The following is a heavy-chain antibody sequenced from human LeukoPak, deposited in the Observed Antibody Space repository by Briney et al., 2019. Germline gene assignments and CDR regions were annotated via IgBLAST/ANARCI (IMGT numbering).Heavy chain of an antibody. Sequence: ASVKVSCKASGYSSTNYGISWVRQAPGQGLEWMGWIHIYRGNTNYAQKFQGRVTMTTDTSTSTVYMEVRGLRSDDTAVYYCARGGMYYYDSSGYHLLGCFDYWGQGTLVTVSS. CDR2: IHIYRGNT. J-gene: IGHJ4*02. V-gene: IGHV1-18*01. CDR3: ARGGMYYYDSSGYHLLGCFDY. CDR1: GYSSTNYG. D-gene: IGHD3-22*01.